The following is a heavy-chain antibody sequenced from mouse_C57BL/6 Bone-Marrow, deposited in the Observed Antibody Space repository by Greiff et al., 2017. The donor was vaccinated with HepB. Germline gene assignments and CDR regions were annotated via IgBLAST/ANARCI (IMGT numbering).Heavy chain of an antibody. V-gene: IGHV1-81*01. J-gene: IGHJ1*03. D-gene: IGHD1-1*01. CDR2: IYPRSGNT. Sequence: VKLMESGAELARPGASVKLSCKASGYTFTSYGISWVKQRTGQGLEWIGEIYPRSGNTYYNEKFKGKATLTADKSSSTAYMELRSLTSEDSAVYFCAGWGGSSYGWYFDGWAQGPRSPSPQ. CDR1: GYTFTSYG. CDR3: AGWGGSSYGWYFDG.